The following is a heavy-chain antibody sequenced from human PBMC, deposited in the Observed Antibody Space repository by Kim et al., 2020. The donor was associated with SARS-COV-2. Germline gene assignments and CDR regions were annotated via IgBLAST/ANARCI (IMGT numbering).Heavy chain of an antibody. CDR1: GGSFSGYY. J-gene: IGHJ4*02. D-gene: IGHD2-2*01. CDR3: ARGSSTSARAFDC. V-gene: IGHV4-34*01. Sequence: SETLSLTCAVYGGSFSGYYWSWIRQPPGKGLEWIGEINHSGSTNYNPSLKSRVTISVDTSKNQFSLKLSSVTAADTAVYYCARGSSTSARAFDCWGQGTLVTVSS. CDR2: INHSGST.